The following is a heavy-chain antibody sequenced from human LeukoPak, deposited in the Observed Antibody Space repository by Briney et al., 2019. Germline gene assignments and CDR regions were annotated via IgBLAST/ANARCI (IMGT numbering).Heavy chain of an antibody. V-gene: IGHV3-30*02. CDR3: ARTLSQQLAFDY. J-gene: IGHJ4*02. CDR2: IRYDGSNK. D-gene: IGHD6-13*01. CDR1: GFTFSSYG. Sequence: PGGSLRLSCAASGFTFSSYGMHWVRQAPGKGLEWVAFIRYDGSNKYYADSVKGRFTISRDNSKNTLYLQMNSLRAEDTAVYYCARTLSQQLAFDYWGQGTLVTVSS.